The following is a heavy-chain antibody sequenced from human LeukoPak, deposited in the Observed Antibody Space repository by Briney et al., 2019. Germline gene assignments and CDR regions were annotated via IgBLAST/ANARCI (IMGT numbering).Heavy chain of an antibody. J-gene: IGHJ4*02. Sequence: GGPLRLSCAASGFTFSSYAMSWVRQAPGRGLEWVSCISASGGITYYADSVKGRFTISRDNSKNTLSLQMNSLRAEDTAVYYCAKINPTYGDFGYWGQGTLVTVSS. V-gene: IGHV3-23*01. D-gene: IGHD4-17*01. CDR1: GFTFSSYA. CDR2: ISASGGIT. CDR3: AKINPTYGDFGY.